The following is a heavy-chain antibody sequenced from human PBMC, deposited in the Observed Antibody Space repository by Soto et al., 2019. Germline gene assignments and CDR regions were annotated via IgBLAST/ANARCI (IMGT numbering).Heavy chain of an antibody. CDR2: IWYDGSNK. Sequence: GGSLRLSCAASGFTFSSFGLHWVRQAPGKGLEWVALIWYDGSNKYYADPVKGRFTISRDNSKNTLYLQMNSLRAEDTAVYHCAKNQGVELVPLATVDWFDPWGQGSVVTVSS. V-gene: IGHV3-33*06. D-gene: IGHD1-26*01. CDR1: GFTFSSFG. J-gene: IGHJ5*02. CDR3: AKNQGVELVPLATVDWFDP.